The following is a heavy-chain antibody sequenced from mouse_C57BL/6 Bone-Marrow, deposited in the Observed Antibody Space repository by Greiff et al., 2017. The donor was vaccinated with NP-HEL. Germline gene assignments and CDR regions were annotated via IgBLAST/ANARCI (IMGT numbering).Heavy chain of an antibody. J-gene: IGHJ3*01. CDR1: GYTFTSYW. Sequence: VQLQQPGAELVRPGSSVKLSCKASGYTFTSYWMHWVKQRPIQGLEWIGNIDPSDSETPYNQKFKDKATLTVDKSSSTAYTQLSSLTSEDSAVYDYARQANWDWFAYWGQGTLVTVSA. V-gene: IGHV1-52*01. D-gene: IGHD4-1*01. CDR2: IDPSDSET. CDR3: ARQANWDWFAY.